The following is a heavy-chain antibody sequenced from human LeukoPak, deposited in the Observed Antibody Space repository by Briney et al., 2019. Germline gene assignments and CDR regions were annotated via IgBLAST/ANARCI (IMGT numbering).Heavy chain of an antibody. V-gene: IGHV3-33*01. D-gene: IGHD6-19*01. CDR1: GFTFSSYG. Sequence: GGSLRLSCAASGFTFSSYGMHWVRQAPGKGLEWVAVIWYDGSNKYYADSVKGRFTISRDNSKNTLYLQMNSLRAEDTAGYYCAREGPQWPNAFDIWGQGTMVTVSS. CDR3: AREGPQWPNAFDI. CDR2: IWYDGSNK. J-gene: IGHJ3*02.